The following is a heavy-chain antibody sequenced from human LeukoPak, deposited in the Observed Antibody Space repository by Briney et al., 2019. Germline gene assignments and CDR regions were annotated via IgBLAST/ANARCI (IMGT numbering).Heavy chain of an antibody. D-gene: IGHD1-20*01. Sequence: GGSLRLSCAASGFSFSSFSMNWDRQAPGKGLEWVSYVSGGSSFTYYVDSVKGRFTISRDNAKNSLYLQMNSLRAEDTAVYYCAREPPLHGSKNNWNERGDDYWGQGTLVTVSS. CDR2: VSGGSSFT. J-gene: IGHJ4*02. V-gene: IGHV3-21*01. CDR1: GFSFSSFS. CDR3: AREPPLHGSKNNWNERGDDY.